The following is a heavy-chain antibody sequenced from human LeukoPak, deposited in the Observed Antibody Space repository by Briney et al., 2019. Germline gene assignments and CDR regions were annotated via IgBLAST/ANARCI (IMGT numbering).Heavy chain of an antibody. CDR2: IYYSGST. V-gene: IGHV4-59*01. CDR1: GGSISSYY. CDR3: AGTYYDFWSGYSYNWFDP. Sequence: SETLPLTCTVSGGSISSYYWSWIRQPPGKGLEWIGYIYYSGSTNYNPSLKSRVTISVDTSKNQFSLKLSSVTAADTAVYYCAGTYYDFWSGYSYNWFDPWGQGTLVTVSS. D-gene: IGHD3-3*01. J-gene: IGHJ5*02.